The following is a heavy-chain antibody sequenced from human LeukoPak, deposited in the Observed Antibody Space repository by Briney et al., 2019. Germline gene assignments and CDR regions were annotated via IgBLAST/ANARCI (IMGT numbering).Heavy chain of an antibody. D-gene: IGHD2-15*01. CDR3: ARDDVGVVAATRYYYGMDV. J-gene: IGHJ6*02. Sequence: ASVKVSCKASGYTFTGYYMHWVRQAPGQGLEWMGWINPNSGGTNYAQKFQGRVTMTRDTSTSTAYMELSRLRSDDTAVYYCARDDVGVVAATRYYYGMDVWGQGTTVTVSS. CDR1: GYTFTGYY. V-gene: IGHV1-2*02. CDR2: INPNSGGT.